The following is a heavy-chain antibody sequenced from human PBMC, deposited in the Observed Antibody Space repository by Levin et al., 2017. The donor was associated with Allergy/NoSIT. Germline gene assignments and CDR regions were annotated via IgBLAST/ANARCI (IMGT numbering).Heavy chain of an antibody. V-gene: IGHV5-10-1*01. Sequence: GESLKISCKGSGYRFTSYWISWVRQMPGKGLEWMGRIDPSDSYTNYSPSFQGHVTISADKSISTAYLQWSSLKASDTAMYYCARYVDIVATIPDYWGQGTLVTVSS. J-gene: IGHJ4*02. CDR1: GYRFTSYW. D-gene: IGHD5-12*01. CDR2: IDPSDSYT. CDR3: ARYVDIVATIPDY.